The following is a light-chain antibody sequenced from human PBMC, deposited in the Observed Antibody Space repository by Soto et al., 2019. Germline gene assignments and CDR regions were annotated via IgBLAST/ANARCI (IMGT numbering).Light chain of an antibody. Sequence: QSALTQPASVSGSPGQSITISCTGTSSDVGGYNYVSWYQQHPGKAPKLMIYDVSNRPSGGSNRFSGAKSGNTASLTISGLQAEDEADDYCSSYTSSSTSVVFGGGTKLTVL. CDR3: SSYTSSSTSVV. J-gene: IGLJ2*01. CDR2: DVS. V-gene: IGLV2-14*01. CDR1: SSDVGGYNY.